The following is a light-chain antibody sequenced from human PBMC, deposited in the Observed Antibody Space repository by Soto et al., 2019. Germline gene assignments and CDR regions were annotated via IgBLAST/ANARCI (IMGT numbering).Light chain of an antibody. CDR1: QGISSS. CDR3: QQLISYHFT. CDR2: AAS. Sequence: IQLTQSPSSLSASVGDRVTITCRASQGISSSLAWYQQKPGKAPKLLIYAASTLQTGVPSRFSGSRSGTDFTLTISSLQPEDFETYYCQQLISYHFTFGQGTRLEI. J-gene: IGKJ5*01. V-gene: IGKV1-9*01.